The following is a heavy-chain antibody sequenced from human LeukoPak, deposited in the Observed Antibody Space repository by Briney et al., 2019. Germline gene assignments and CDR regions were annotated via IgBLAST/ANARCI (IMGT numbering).Heavy chain of an antibody. Sequence: PSETLSLTCTVSGGSISSYYWSWIRQPARKGLEWIGSIYTSGSTNYNPSLKSRVTMSVDTSKNQFSLKLSSVTAADTAVYYCARGRGSGSYFLYYFDYWGQGTLVTVSS. V-gene: IGHV4-4*07. J-gene: IGHJ4*02. D-gene: IGHD3-10*01. CDR2: IYTSGST. CDR1: GGSISSYY. CDR3: ARGRGSGSYFLYYFDY.